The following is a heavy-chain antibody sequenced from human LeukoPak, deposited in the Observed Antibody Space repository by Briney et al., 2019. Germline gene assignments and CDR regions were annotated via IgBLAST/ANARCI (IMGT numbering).Heavy chain of an antibody. D-gene: IGHD3-16*01. V-gene: IGHV3-66*01. Sequence: GGSLRLSCAASGSTVSSNYMSWVRQAPGNGLEWVSVIYSGGSTYYADSVKGRFTISRDNSKNTLYLQMNSLRAEDTAVYYCARAFGGTAFDYWGQGTLVTVSS. CDR1: GSTVSSNY. J-gene: IGHJ4*02. CDR3: ARAFGGTAFDY. CDR2: IYSGGST.